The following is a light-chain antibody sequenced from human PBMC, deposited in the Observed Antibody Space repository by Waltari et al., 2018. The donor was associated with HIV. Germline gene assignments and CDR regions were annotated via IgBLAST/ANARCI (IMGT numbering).Light chain of an antibody. CDR3: QQYNNWLQRT. V-gene: IGKV3-15*01. Sequence: ERVMTQSPATLSVSPGERATLSRRASQSVSSNLAWYQQKPGQAPRLLIYGASTRATGIPARFSGSGSGTEFTLTISSLQSEDFAVYYCQQYNNWLQRTFGQGTKVEIK. CDR2: GAS. CDR1: QSVSSN. J-gene: IGKJ1*01.